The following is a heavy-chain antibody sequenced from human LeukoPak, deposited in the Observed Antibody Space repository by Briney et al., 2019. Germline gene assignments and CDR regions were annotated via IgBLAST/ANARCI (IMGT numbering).Heavy chain of an antibody. Sequence: SETLSFTCTVSGGSISSYYWSWIRQPPGKGLEWIGYIYYSGSTNYNPSLKSRVTISVDTSKNQFSLKLSSVTAADTAVYYCARGFAVTNNAFDIWGQGTMVTVSS. CDR2: IYYSGST. D-gene: IGHD4-17*01. V-gene: IGHV4-59*12. CDR1: GGSISSYY. CDR3: ARGFAVTNNAFDI. J-gene: IGHJ3*02.